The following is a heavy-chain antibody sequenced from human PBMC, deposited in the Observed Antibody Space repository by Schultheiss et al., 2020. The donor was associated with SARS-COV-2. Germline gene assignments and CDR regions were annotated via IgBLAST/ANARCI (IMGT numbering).Heavy chain of an antibody. D-gene: IGHD4-23*01. J-gene: IGHJ2*01. CDR2: IYYSGST. V-gene: IGHV4-59*01. CDR3: ARERRMTTVVTIWYFDL. Sequence: SETLSLTCTVSGGSISSYYWSWIRQPPGKGLEWIGYIYYSGSTNYNPSLKSRVTISVDTSKNQFSLKLSSVTAADTAVYYCARERRMTTVVTIWYFDLWGRGTLVTVSS. CDR1: GGSISSYY.